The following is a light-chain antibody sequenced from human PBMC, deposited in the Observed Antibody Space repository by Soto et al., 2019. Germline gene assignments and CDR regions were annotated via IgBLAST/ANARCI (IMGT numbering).Light chain of an antibody. CDR3: SSYTSSTTRV. CDR2: EVG. V-gene: IGLV2-14*01. J-gene: IGLJ1*01. Sequence: QSALTQPVSVSGSPGQSITISCTGTSSDVGGYNYVSWYQQHPGKAPKLMIYEVGNRPSGVSNRFSASKSGNTASLTISGLQAEDEADYYCSSYTSSTTRVFGTGTKVTVL. CDR1: SSDVGGYNY.